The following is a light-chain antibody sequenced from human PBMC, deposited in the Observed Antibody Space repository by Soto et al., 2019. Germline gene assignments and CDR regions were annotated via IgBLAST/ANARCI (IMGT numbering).Light chain of an antibody. CDR3: QQFNSYGT. V-gene: IGKV1-13*02. Sequence: AIQLTQSPSSLSASVGDRVTITCRASQGISSALAWYQQKPGKAPKLLIYDASSVESGVPSRFSGSGSGTDFTLTISSLQPEDFATYYCQQFNSYGTFGQATRLEIK. CDR2: DAS. CDR1: QGISSA. J-gene: IGKJ5*01.